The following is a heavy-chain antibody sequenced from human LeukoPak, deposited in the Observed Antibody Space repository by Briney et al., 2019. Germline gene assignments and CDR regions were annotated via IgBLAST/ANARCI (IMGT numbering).Heavy chain of an antibody. CDR1: GFTFSDYY. J-gene: IGHJ4*02. V-gene: IGHV3-11*04. CDR3: ARTTYYYDSSGYPSPY. Sequence: GGSLRLSCAASGFTFSDYYMSWIRQAPGKGLEWVSYISSSGSTIYYADSVKGRFTISRDNAKNSLYLQMNSLRAEDTAVYYCARTTYYYDSSGYPSPYWGRGTLVTVSS. D-gene: IGHD3-22*01. CDR2: ISSSGSTI.